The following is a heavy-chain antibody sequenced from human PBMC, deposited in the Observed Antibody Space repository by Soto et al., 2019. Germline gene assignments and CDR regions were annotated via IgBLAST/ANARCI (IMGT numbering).Heavy chain of an antibody. CDR2: IYYSGST. J-gene: IGHJ6*02. Sequence: SETLSLTCTVSGGSISSYYWSWIRQPPGKGLEWIGYIYYSGSTNYNPSLKSRVTISVDTSKNQFSLKLSSVTAADTAVYYCARQSGYLFPYYYGMDVWGQGTTVTVSS. CDR3: ARQSGYLFPYYYGMDV. V-gene: IGHV4-59*08. CDR1: GGSISSYY. D-gene: IGHD3-3*01.